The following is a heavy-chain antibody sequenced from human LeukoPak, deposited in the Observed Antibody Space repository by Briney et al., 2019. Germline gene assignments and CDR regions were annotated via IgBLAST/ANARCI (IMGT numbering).Heavy chain of an antibody. D-gene: IGHD3-10*01. J-gene: IGHJ6*02. Sequence: SETLSLTCAVYGGSFSGYYWSWIRQPPGKGLEWIGEINHSGSTNYNPSLKSRVTISVDTSKNQFSLKLSSVTAADTAVYYCARGILWFGELLPLRYGMDVWGQGTTVTVSS. V-gene: IGHV4-34*01. CDR1: GGSFSGYY. CDR3: ARGILWFGELLPLRYGMDV. CDR2: INHSGST.